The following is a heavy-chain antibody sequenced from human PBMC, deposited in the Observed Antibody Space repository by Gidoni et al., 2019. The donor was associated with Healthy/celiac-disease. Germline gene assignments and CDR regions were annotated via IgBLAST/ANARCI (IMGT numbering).Heavy chain of an antibody. CDR3: ARDLWFGELLQYYFDY. Sequence: EVQLVESGGGLVKPGGSLRLSCAASVFTFSRYSMNWVRQAPGKGLEWVSSISSSSSYIYYADSVKGRFTISRDNAKNSLYLQMNSLRAEDTAVYYCARDLWFGELLQYYFDYWGQGTLVTVSS. CDR1: VFTFSRYS. V-gene: IGHV3-21*01. D-gene: IGHD3-10*01. CDR2: ISSSSSYI. J-gene: IGHJ4*02.